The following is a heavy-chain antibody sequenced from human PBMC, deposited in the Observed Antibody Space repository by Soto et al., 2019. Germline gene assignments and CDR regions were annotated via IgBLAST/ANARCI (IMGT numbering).Heavy chain of an antibody. CDR3: ALEMVYAMAIDY. CDR2: INPSGGST. V-gene: IGHV1-46*01. CDR1: GYTFTSYY. D-gene: IGHD2-8*01. J-gene: IGHJ4*02. Sequence: QVQLVQSGAEVKKPGASVKVSCKASGYTFTSYYMHWVRQAPGQGLEWMGIINPSGGSTSYAQKFQGRVTMTRDTFTSTVYMELSSLRSEDTAVYYCALEMVYAMAIDYWGQGTLVTVSS.